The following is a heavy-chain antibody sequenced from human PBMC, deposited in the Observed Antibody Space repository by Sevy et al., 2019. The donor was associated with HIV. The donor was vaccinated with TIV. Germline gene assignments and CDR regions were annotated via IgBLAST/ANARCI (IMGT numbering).Heavy chain of an antibody. D-gene: IGHD2-15*01. CDR3: ARQVDNWFDP. J-gene: IGHJ5*02. CDR2: SNPSSGGT. CDR1: GYTFTYYY. V-gene: IGHV1-2*02. Sequence: ASVKVSCETSGYTFTYYYIHWVRQAPGQGLEWMGWSNPSSGGTQYAQKFQGRVSVTSDTSRRTSYMELRRLRSDDTALYYCARQVDNWFDPWGQGTPVTVSS.